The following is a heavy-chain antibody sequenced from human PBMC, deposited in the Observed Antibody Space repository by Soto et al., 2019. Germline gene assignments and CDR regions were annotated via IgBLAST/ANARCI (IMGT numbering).Heavy chain of an antibody. D-gene: IGHD6-13*01. CDR3: ARETAAAGTSREDAFDI. V-gene: IGHV1-69*13. J-gene: IGHJ3*02. Sequence: GASVKVSCKVSGDTFSNYAINWVRQAPGQGLEWMGAIVPIFSTTNYAQKFQGRVTITADESTITAYMELSSLRSDDTATYYCARETAAAGTSREDAFDIWG. CDR2: IVPIFSTT. CDR1: GDTFSNYA.